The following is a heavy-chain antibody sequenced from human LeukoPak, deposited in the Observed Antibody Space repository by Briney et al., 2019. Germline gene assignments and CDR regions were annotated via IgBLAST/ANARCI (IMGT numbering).Heavy chain of an antibody. V-gene: IGHV4-34*01. CDR2: INHSGST. CDR1: GGSFSGYY. Sequence: PSETLSLTCAVYGGSFSGYYWSWIRQPPGKGLEWIGEINHSGSTNYNPSLKSRVTISVDTSKNQFSLKLSSVTAADTAVYYCAIQPSGSYSDYWGQGTLVTVSS. D-gene: IGHD1-26*01. CDR3: AIQPSGSYSDY. J-gene: IGHJ4*02.